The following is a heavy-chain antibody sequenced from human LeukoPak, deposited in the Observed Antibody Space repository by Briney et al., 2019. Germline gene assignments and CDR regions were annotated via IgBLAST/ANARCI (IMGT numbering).Heavy chain of an antibody. D-gene: IGHD3-22*01. CDR1: GDSISSGNYP. V-gene: IGHV4-31*03. J-gene: IGHJ4*02. Sequence: SQTLSLTCTVSGDSISSGNYPWSWIRQRPGKGLEWIGYIHNSGDTSYNPSLKSRVTMSLGASTNQFSLKVISVTAADSAVYFCARPKYYYETGAFAVWGQGTLVTVSS. CDR3: ARPKYYYETGAFAV. CDR2: IHNSGDT.